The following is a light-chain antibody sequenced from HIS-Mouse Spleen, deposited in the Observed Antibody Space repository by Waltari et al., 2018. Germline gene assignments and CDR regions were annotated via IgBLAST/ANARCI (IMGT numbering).Light chain of an antibody. Sequence: QSVLTQPPSASGTPGQRVTISCSGSSSNIGSNTVNWYQQLPGTAPKLLIHSNNQRPLGVPDRFSGSKSGTSASLAISGLQSEDEADYYCAAWDDSLNGNYVFGTGTKVTVL. V-gene: IGLV1-44*01. CDR3: AAWDDSLNGNYV. CDR2: SNN. CDR1: SSNIGSNT. J-gene: IGLJ1*01.